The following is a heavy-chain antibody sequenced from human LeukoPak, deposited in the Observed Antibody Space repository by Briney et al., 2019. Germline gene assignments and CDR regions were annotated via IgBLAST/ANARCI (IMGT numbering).Heavy chain of an antibody. J-gene: IGHJ4*02. V-gene: IGHV3-33*01. CDR3: ARAYGSGLYPLSDS. D-gene: IGHD3-10*01. CDR2: IRYDDASQK. CDR1: GFTFSRSG. Sequence: PGRSLRLSCAASGFTFSRSGMHWVRQAPGKGLEWVALIRYDDASQKDYADAVKGRFIISRDNAKNTLYLQMNSLRADDTAVYYCARAYGSGLYPLSDSWGQGTLVTVSS.